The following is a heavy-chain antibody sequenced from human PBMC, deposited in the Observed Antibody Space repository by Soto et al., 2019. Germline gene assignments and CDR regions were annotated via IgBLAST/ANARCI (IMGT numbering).Heavy chain of an antibody. CDR1: GFTFSSYA. CDR3: AKAQSEWELLARDAFDI. J-gene: IGHJ3*02. V-gene: IGHV3-23*01. CDR2: ISGSGGST. Sequence: GGSLRLSCAASGFTFSSYAMSWVRQAPGKGLEWVSAISGSGGSTYYADSVKGRFTISRDNSKNTLYLQMNSLRAEDTAVYYCAKAQSEWELLARDAFDIWGQGTMVTVSS. D-gene: IGHD1-26*01.